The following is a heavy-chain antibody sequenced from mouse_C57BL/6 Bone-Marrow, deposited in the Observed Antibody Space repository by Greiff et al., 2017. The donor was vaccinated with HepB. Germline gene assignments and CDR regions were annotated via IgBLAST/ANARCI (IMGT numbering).Heavy chain of an antibody. V-gene: IGHV3-6*01. Sequence: ESGPGLVKPSQSLSLTCSDTGYSITSGYYWNWIRQFPGNQLEWMGYISYDGSNNYNPSLKNRISITRDTSKNQFFLKLNSVTTEDTATYYCARPSYYYGSSPYFDVWGTGTTVTVSS. CDR1: GYSITSGYY. J-gene: IGHJ1*03. CDR2: ISYDGSN. CDR3: ARPSYYYGSSPYFDV. D-gene: IGHD1-1*01.